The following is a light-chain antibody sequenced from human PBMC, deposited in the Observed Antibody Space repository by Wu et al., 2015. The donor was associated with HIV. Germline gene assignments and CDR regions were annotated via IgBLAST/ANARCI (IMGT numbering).Light chain of an antibody. CDR3: QQYGNSPRYS. J-gene: IGKJ2*03. CDR1: QSIDSKS. V-gene: IGKV3-20*01. Sequence: VLTQSPATLSLSPGERVTLSCRASQSIDSKSLVWYQKRPGHAPWPIMYASTNRAPGVPDRFSGSGSGTDFTLTIRRLQPEDIAVYYCQQYGNSPRYSFGQGTKLEIK. CDR2: AST.